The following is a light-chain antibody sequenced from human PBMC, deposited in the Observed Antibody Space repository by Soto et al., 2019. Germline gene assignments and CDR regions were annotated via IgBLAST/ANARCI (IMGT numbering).Light chain of an antibody. J-gene: IGLJ1*01. CDR1: SSNIGVNT. Sequence: QLVLTQTPSASGTPGQRVTISCSGSSSNIGVNTVNWYQHVPGTAPTLVIYSNNQRPSGVPDRFSGSRSGTSASLDISGLQSEDEADYYCAAWDDSLDGSYVFGIGTKLTVL. V-gene: IGLV1-44*01. CDR3: AAWDDSLDGSYV. CDR2: SNN.